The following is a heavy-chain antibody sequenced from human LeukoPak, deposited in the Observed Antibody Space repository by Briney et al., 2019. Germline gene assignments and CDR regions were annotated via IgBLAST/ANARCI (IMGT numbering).Heavy chain of an antibody. V-gene: IGHV3-64*01. Sequence: PGGSLRLSCAASGFTFSSHTMHWVRQAPGKGLEYVSAISNNGGTTYYANSVKGRFTISRDNSKNTLYLQMGSLRVEDMAVYYCARVASSGTYGDYWGQGTLVTVSS. CDR1: GFTFSSHT. CDR3: ARVASSGTYGDY. D-gene: IGHD1-26*01. CDR2: ISNNGGTT. J-gene: IGHJ4*02.